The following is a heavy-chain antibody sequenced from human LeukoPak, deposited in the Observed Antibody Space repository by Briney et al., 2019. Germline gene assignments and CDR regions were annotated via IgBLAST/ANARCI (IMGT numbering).Heavy chain of an antibody. CDR1: GFTFDDYA. CDR2: ISWNSGSI. V-gene: IGHV3-9*01. CDR3: ARSKQWLFDY. J-gene: IGHJ4*02. D-gene: IGHD6-19*01. Sequence: RSGGSLRLSCAASGFTFDDYAMHWVRQAPGKGLEWVSGISWNSGSIGYADSVKGRFTISRDNSKNTLYLQMNSLRAEDTAVYYCARSKQWLFDYWGQGTLVTVSS.